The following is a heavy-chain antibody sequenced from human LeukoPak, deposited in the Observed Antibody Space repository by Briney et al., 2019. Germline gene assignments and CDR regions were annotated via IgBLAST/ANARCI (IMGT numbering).Heavy chain of an antibody. Sequence: GGSLRLSCAASGFTFSSYAMSWVRQAPGKGLEWVSAISGSGGSTYYADSVKGRFTTSRDNSKNTLYLQMNSLRAEDTAVYYCAKDISTVEMATMAEYWGQGTLVTVSS. D-gene: IGHD5-24*01. CDR3: AKDISTVEMATMAEY. CDR2: ISGSGGST. V-gene: IGHV3-23*01. CDR1: GFTFSSYA. J-gene: IGHJ4*02.